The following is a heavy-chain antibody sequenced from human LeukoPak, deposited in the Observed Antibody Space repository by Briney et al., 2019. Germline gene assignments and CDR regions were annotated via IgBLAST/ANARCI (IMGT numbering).Heavy chain of an antibody. CDR1: GFTFDDYA. CDR3: AKDGSSSWYGGYYFDY. Sequence: GGSLRLSCAASGFTFDDYAMHWVRQAPGKGLEWVSGISWNSGSIGYADSVKGRFTISRDNAKNSLYLQMNSLRAEDTALYYCAKDGSSSWYGGYYFDYWGQGSQVTVSS. D-gene: IGHD6-13*01. J-gene: IGHJ4*02. CDR2: ISWNSGSI. V-gene: IGHV3-9*01.